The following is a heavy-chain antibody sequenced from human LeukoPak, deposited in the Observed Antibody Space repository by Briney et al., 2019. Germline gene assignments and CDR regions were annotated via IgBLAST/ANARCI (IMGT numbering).Heavy chain of an antibody. Sequence: ASVTVSCKASGYTFTSYGISGVRQAPGQGLEWMGWISAYNGNTNYAQKLQGRVTMTTDTSTSTAYMELRSLRSDDTAVYYCAREAPYDYVWGSYFFGSDYWGQGTLVTVSS. V-gene: IGHV1-18*01. J-gene: IGHJ4*02. CDR2: ISAYNGNT. D-gene: IGHD3-16*01. CDR1: GYTFTSYG. CDR3: AREAPYDYVWGSYFFGSDY.